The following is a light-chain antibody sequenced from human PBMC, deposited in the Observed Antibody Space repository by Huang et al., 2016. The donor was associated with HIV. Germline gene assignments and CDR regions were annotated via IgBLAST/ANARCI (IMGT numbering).Light chain of an antibody. Sequence: DIVMTQSPDSLAVSLGEAATLTCRSSQSVLSSATNKNYLAGFQQKSGLSPTLLMFWASTREAGVPDRCSGSGSGTHFTLTINNVKTEDVAIYYCQQYYTSPQTCGPGTRVEI. CDR1: QSVLSSATNKNY. V-gene: IGKV4-1*01. CDR3: QQYYTSPQT. CDR2: WAS. J-gene: IGKJ1*01.